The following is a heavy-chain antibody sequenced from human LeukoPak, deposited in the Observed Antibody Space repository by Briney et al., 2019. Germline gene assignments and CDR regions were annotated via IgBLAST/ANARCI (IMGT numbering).Heavy chain of an antibody. J-gene: IGHJ5*02. V-gene: IGHV1-2*02. CDR2: INPNSGGT. CDR1: GYTFTGYY. Sequence: ASVKVSCKASGYTFTGYYMHWVRQAPGQGLEWMGWINPNSGGTNYAQKFQGRVTMTRDTSISTAYVELSRLRSDDTAVYYCARDTEVVVVPAAILPNWFDPWGQGTLVTVSS. D-gene: IGHD2-2*02. CDR3: ARDTEVVVVPAAILPNWFDP.